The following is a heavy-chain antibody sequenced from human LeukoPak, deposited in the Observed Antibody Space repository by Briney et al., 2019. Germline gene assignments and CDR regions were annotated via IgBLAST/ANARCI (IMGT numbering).Heavy chain of an antibody. Sequence: ASVKVSCKASGYTFTSYGISWVRQAPGRGLEWMGWISAYNGNTNYAQKLQGRVTMTTDTSTSTAYMELRSLRSDDTAVYYCARDPKYYYGSGSPGDYWGQGTLVTVSS. D-gene: IGHD3-10*01. CDR3: ARDPKYYYGSGSPGDY. CDR1: GYTFTSYG. J-gene: IGHJ4*02. V-gene: IGHV1-18*04. CDR2: ISAYNGNT.